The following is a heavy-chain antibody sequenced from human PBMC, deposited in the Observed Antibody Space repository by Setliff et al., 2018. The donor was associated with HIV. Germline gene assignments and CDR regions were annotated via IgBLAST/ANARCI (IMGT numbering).Heavy chain of an antibody. D-gene: IGHD3-10*01. V-gene: IGHV1-2*02. Sequence: ASVKVSCKASGYTFTDYYIHWVRQAPGQGLEWMGWINPNSGGTNYAQKFQGRVTMTRDTSISTAYMELSRLRSDDTAVYYCARIGSGSYPYDYWGQGTLVTVSS. CDR2: INPNSGGT. J-gene: IGHJ4*02. CDR1: GYTFTDYY. CDR3: ARIGSGSYPYDY.